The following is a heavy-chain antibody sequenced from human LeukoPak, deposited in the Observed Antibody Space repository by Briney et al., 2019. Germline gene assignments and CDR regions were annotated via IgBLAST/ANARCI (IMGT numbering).Heavy chain of an antibody. J-gene: IGHJ4*02. Sequence: GGSLRLSCAASGFTFSSYWMSWVRQAPGKGLEWVANIKQDGSEKYYVDSVKGRFTISRDNAKNSLYLQMNSLRAEDTAVYYCARNDYVWGSYQDYWGQGTLVTVSS. V-gene: IGHV3-7*01. D-gene: IGHD3-16*01. CDR1: GFTFSSYW. CDR2: IKQDGSEK. CDR3: ARNDYVWGSYQDY.